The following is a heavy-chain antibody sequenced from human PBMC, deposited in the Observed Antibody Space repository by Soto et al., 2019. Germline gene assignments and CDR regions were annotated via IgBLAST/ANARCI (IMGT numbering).Heavy chain of an antibody. CDR2: IIPIFGTA. CDR1: GGTFSSYA. CDR3: ARGTIDWPHPHAFDF. Sequence: QVQLVQSGAEVKKPGSSVKVSCKASGGTFSSYAISWVRPAPGQGLEWMGGIIPIFGTANYAQKFQGRVTITADKSTGTAYMELSSLRSEDTAVYYCARGTIDWPHPHAFDFWGQGTMVTVSS. J-gene: IGHJ3*01. V-gene: IGHV1-69*06. D-gene: IGHD3-9*01.